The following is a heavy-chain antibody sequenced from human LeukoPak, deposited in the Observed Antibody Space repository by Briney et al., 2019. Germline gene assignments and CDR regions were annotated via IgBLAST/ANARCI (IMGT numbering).Heavy chain of an antibody. CDR3: ARVNRKVPGYCSGGTCPGDY. CDR1: GFTFSSYG. J-gene: IGHJ4*02. D-gene: IGHD2-15*01. CDR2: ISYSSSTI. V-gene: IGHV3-48*01. Sequence: GGSLRLSCAASGFTFSSYGMNWVRQAPGKGLEWVSYISYSSSTIYYADSVKGRFTISRDNAKNSLYLQMNSLRAEDTAVYYCARVNRKVPGYCSGGTCPGDYWGQGTLVTVSS.